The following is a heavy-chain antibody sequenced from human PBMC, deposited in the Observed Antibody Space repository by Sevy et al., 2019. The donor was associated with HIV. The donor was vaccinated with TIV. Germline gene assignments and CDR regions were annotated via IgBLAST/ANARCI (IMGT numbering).Heavy chain of an antibody. CDR1: GFTFSSYS. D-gene: IGHD2-15*01. V-gene: IGHV3-48*01. CDR2: ISSSSTI. Sequence: GGSLRLSCAASGFTFSSYSMNWVRQAPGKGLEWVSYISSSSTIYYADSVKGRFTISRDNAKNSLYLQMNSLRAEDTAVYYCARDEAARGAFDYWGQGTLVTVSS. CDR3: ARDEAARGAFDY. J-gene: IGHJ4*02.